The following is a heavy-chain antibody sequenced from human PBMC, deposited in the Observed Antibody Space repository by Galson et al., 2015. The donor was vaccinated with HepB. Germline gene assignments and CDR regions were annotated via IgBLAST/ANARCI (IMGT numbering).Heavy chain of an antibody. D-gene: IGHD3-22*01. Sequence: SVKVSCKASGYTFTSYYMHWVRQAPGQGLEWMGIINPSGGSTSYAQKFQGRVTMTRDTSTSTVYMELSSLRSEDTAVYYCARQLNYYDSSGYRAGSDYWGQGTLVTVSS. V-gene: IGHV1-46*01. CDR2: INPSGGST. CDR1: GYTFTSYY. CDR3: ARQLNYYDSSGYRAGSDY. J-gene: IGHJ4*02.